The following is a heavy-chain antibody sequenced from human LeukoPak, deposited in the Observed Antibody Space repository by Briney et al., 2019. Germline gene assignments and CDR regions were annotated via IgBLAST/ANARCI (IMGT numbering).Heavy chain of an antibody. D-gene: IGHD1-26*01. CDR1: GGTFSSYA. CDR2: IIPILGIA. CDR3: ARSKDGGSYYGADAFDI. Sequence: GASVKVSCKASGGTFSSYAISWVRQALGQGLEWMGRIIPILGIANYAQKFQGRVTITADKSTSTAYMELSSLRSEDTAVYYCARSKDGGSYYGADAFDIWGQGTMVTVSS. V-gene: IGHV1-69*04. J-gene: IGHJ3*02.